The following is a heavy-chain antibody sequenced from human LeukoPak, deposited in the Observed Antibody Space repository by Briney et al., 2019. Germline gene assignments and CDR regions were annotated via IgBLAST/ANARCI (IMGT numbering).Heavy chain of an antibody. J-gene: IGHJ4*02. V-gene: IGHV4-34*01. Sequence: SETLSLTCAVYGGSFSGYYWSWIRQPPGKGLEWIGEINHSGSTNYNPSLKSRVTISVDTSKNQFSLKLSSVTAADTAVYYCARGEWGHSSGWYRYWGQGTLVTVSS. D-gene: IGHD6-19*01. CDR1: GGSFSGYY. CDR2: INHSGST. CDR3: ARGEWGHSSGWYRY.